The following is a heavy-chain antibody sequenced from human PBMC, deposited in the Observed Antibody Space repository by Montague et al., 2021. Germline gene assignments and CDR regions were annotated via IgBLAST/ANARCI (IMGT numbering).Heavy chain of an antibody. D-gene: IGHD4-11*01. J-gene: IGHJ4*02. CDR3: ARLALKDYTGRGPLGN. Sequence: QSGSEVKKPGESLKISCKTSGYTFSDYWIAWVRQMPGKGLDWMGXIYPGDADVKYSPPFQGQVTISVDKSVTTAYLQLTSLRASDSAMYYCARLALKDYTGRGPLGNWGQGTLVTVSS. CDR2: IYPGDADV. CDR1: GYTFSDYW. V-gene: IGHV5-51*01.